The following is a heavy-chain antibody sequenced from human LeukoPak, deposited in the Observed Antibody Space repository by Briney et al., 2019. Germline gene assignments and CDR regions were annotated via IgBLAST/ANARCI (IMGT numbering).Heavy chain of an antibody. V-gene: IGHV3-9*01. CDR1: GFSFDDYA. J-gene: IGHJ4*02. CDR2: ISWNSGSI. CDR3: AKARGYSYGPFDY. Sequence: SLRLSCAASGFSFDDYAMHWVRQAPGKGLEWVSGISWNSGSIGYADSVKGRFTISRDNAKNSLYLQMNSLRAEDTALYYCAKARGYSYGPFDYWGQGTLVTVSS. D-gene: IGHD5-18*01.